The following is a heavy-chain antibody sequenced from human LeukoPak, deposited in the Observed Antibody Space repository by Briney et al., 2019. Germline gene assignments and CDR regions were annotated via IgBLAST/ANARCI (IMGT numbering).Heavy chain of an antibody. J-gene: IGHJ4*02. V-gene: IGHV4-39*01. CDR2: IYYSGST. CDR1: GGSISSSSYY. CDR3: ARVFEGNFDY. D-gene: IGHD3-10*01. Sequence: SETLSLTCTVSGGSISSSSYYWGWIRQPPGKGLEWIGSIYYSGSTYYNPSLKSRVTISVDTSKNQFSLKPSSVTAADTAVYYCARVFEGNFDYWGQGTLVTVSS.